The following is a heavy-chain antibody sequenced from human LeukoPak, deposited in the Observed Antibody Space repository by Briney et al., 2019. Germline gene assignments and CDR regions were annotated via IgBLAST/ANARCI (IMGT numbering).Heavy chain of an antibody. D-gene: IGHD3-10*01. J-gene: IGHJ4*02. CDR2: INHSGST. CDR1: GGSFSGYY. V-gene: IGHV4-34*01. CDR3: ARGGRHYYGSGSYYMGV. Sequence: SETLSLTCAVYGGSFSGYYWSWIRQPPGKGLEWIGGINHSGSTNYNPSLKSRVTISVDTSKNQFSLKLSSVTAADTAVYYCARGGRHYYGSGSYYMGVWGQGTLVTVSS.